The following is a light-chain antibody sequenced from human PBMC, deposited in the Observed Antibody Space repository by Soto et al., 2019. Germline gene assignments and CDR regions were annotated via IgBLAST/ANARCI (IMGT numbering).Light chain of an antibody. CDR2: SNN. CDR3: AAWDDSLSGLVV. Sequence: QSVLTQPPSTSRTPGQRVTISCSGSSSNVGSNTVNWYQKLPGTAPKLLIYSNNQRPSGVPDRFSGSKSGTSASLAISGLQFEDEADYYCAAWDDSLSGLVVFGGGTKLTVL. J-gene: IGLJ3*02. CDR1: SSNVGSNT. V-gene: IGLV1-44*01.